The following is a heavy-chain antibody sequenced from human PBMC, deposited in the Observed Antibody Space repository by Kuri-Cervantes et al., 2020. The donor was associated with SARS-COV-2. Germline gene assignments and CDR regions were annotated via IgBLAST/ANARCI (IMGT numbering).Heavy chain of an antibody. CDR1: GYTFTSYG. V-gene: IGHV1-69*06. D-gene: IGHD3-10*01. Sequence: SVKVSCKASGYTFTSYGISWVRQAPGQGLEWMGGIIPIFGTANYAQKFQGRVTITADKSTSTAYMELSSLRPEDTAVYYCARAETYYGSGSYYYWGQGTLVTVSS. CDR3: ARAETYYGSGSYYY. CDR2: IIPIFGTA. J-gene: IGHJ4*02.